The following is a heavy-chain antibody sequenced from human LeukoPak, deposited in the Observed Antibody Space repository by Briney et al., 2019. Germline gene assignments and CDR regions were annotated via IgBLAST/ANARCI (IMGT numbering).Heavy chain of an antibody. CDR2: IYYSGST. J-gene: IGHJ4*02. CDR1: GGSISSSSYY. V-gene: IGHV4-39*01. Sequence: SETLSLTCTVSGGSISSSSYYWGWIRQPPGKGLEWIGSIYYSGSTYYNPSLKSRVTISVDTSKNQFPLKLSSVTAADTAVYYCARPYHLYSSGDYWGQGTLVTVSS. D-gene: IGHD6-19*01. CDR3: ARPYHLYSSGDY.